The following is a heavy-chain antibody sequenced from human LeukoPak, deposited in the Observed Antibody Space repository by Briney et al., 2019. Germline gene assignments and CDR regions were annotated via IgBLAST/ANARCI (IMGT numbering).Heavy chain of an antibody. V-gene: IGHV7-4-1*02. J-gene: IGHJ6*02. CDR3: ARFIVVVVGTMNLGGMDV. CDR2: INTNTGHP. Sequence: ASVKVSCKASGYSFTSYAMNWVRQVPGQGLEWMGWINTNTGHPTYAQGFTGRFVFSLDTSVSTAYLQISSLKAEDTAVYYCARFIVVVVGTMNLGGMDVWGQGTTVTVSS. D-gene: IGHD2-15*01. CDR1: GYSFTSYA.